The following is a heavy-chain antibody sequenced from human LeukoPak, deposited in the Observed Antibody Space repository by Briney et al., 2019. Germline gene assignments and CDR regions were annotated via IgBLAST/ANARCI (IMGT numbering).Heavy chain of an antibody. CDR2: IYSGGST. CDR3: AREPPYYDFWSGYYWYFDL. Sequence: GGSLRLSCAASGFTVSSNYVSWVRQAPGKGLEWVSVIYSGGSTYYADSVKGRFTISRDNSKNTLYLQMNSLRAEDTAVYYCAREPPYYDFWSGYYWYFDLWGRGTLVTVSS. J-gene: IGHJ2*01. CDR1: GFTVSSNY. D-gene: IGHD3-3*01. V-gene: IGHV3-66*01.